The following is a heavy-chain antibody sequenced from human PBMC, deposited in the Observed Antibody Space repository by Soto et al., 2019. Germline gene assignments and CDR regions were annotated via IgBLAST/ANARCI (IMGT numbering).Heavy chain of an antibody. V-gene: IGHV4-39*01. Sequence: PSETLSLTCTVSGGSISSGSYFWGWIRQPPGKGLEWIGSIYYSGSTSYNPSLRSRVTMSVDTSKNQFSLELSSVSAADTAVYYCARHTGYSSGKRWFDPWGQGTLVTVPQ. CDR1: GGSISSGSYF. CDR3: ARHTGYSSGKRWFDP. J-gene: IGHJ5*02. CDR2: IYYSGST. D-gene: IGHD6-19*01.